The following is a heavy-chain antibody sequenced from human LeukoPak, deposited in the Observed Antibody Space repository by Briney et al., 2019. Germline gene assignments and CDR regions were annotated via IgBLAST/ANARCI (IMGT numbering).Heavy chain of an antibody. V-gene: IGHV3-74*01. Sequence: GGSLRLSCAASGFTFSSYWMHWVRQAPGKGLVWVSRINTDGSITIYADSVKGRFTISRDNAKNTLYLQMNSLRAEDTAVYYCARDYGATTGYFQHWGQGTLVTVSS. D-gene: IGHD4/OR15-4a*01. CDR3: ARDYGATTGYFQH. CDR1: GFTFSSYW. J-gene: IGHJ1*01. CDR2: INTDGSIT.